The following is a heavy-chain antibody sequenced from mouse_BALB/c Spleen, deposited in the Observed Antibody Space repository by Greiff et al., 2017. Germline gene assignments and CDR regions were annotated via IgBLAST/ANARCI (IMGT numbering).Heavy chain of an antibody. D-gene: IGHD2-12*01. CDR1: GYAFSSYW. J-gene: IGHJ2*01. Sequence: VQLQQSGAELVRPGSSVKISCKASGYAFSSYWMNWVKQRPGQGLEWIGQIYPGDGDTNYNGKFKGKATLTADKSSSTAYMQLSSLTSEDSAVYFCARCYDKGGYYFDYWGQGTTRTVSS. CDR3: ARCYDKGGYYFDY. CDR2: IYPGDGDT. V-gene: IGHV1-80*01.